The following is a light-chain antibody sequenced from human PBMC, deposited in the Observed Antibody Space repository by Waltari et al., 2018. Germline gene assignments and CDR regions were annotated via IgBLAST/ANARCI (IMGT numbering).Light chain of an antibody. J-gene: IGKJ2*01. CDR1: QSLLHSNEYTY. V-gene: IGKV2-28*01. CDR3: MQALQTPYT. Sequence: DIVMTQSPLSLPVTPGEPASISCRSSQSLLHSNEYTYLHWYLQKPGQSPQLLIQLGSYRASGVPDRFSGSGSGTDFRLKITRVEAEDVGVYYCMQALQTPYTFGQGTKLEIK. CDR2: LGS.